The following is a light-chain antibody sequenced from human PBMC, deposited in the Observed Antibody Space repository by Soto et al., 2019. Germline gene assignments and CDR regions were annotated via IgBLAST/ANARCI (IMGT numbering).Light chain of an antibody. CDR2: STS. J-gene: IGLJ1*01. CDR3: AAWDDRLDVYV. Sequence: QAVVTQPPSASGTPGQIVAISCSGSSSNIGSNTVTWYQQLPGTAPKLLIYSTSQRSSGVPGRFSGSKSGASASLSISGLQSEYEADYYCAAWDDRLDVYVFGTGTKVTVL. CDR1: SSNIGSNT. V-gene: IGLV1-44*01.